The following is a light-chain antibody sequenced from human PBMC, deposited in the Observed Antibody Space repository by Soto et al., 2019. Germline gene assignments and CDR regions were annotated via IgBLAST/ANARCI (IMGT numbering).Light chain of an antibody. J-gene: IGLJ1*01. CDR2: DVS. Sequence: QSALTQPASVSGSPGQSIAVSCSGTSSDIGAYIHVSWYQQHPGKAPKLMIYDVSNRPSGVSDRFSGSKSGNTASLTISGLQAEDEADYYCTSYTTSGTYVFGAGTMLTVL. V-gene: IGLV2-14*03. CDR3: TSYTTSGTYV. CDR1: SSDIGAYIH.